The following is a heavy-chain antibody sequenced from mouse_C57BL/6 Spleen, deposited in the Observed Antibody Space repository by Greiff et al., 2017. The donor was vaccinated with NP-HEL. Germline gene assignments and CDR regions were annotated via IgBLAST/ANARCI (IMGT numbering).Heavy chain of an antibody. CDR2: IDPANGNT. D-gene: IGHD1-1*01. J-gene: IGHJ4*01. CDR3: ARLRYGSRLGYAMDY. Sequence: EVQLQQSVAELVRPGASVKLSCTASGFNFKNTYMHWVKQRPEQGLEWIGRIDPANGNTKYAPKFPGKATITADPSSNTAYLQLSSLTSEDTAIYYCARLRYGSRLGYAMDYWGQGTSVTVSS. V-gene: IGHV14-3*01. CDR1: GFNFKNTY.